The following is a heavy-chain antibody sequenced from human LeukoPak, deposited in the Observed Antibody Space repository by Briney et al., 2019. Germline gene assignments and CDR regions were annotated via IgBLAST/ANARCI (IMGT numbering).Heavy chain of an antibody. CDR2: ISSSGSAI. Sequence: GGSLRLSCEASGFTFSHYEMNWVRQAPGKGLEWISYISSSGSAIHYADSVKGRFTISRDNTKNSLYLQMNSLRAKDTAVYYCAREAPDPFDYWGQGTLVTVSS. V-gene: IGHV3-48*03. J-gene: IGHJ4*02. CDR1: GFTFSHYE. CDR3: AREAPDPFDY.